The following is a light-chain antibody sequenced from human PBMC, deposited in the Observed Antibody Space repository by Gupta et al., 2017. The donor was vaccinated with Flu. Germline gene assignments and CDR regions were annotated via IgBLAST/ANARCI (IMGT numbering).Light chain of an antibody. CDR1: QSIDNY. CDR2: GAS. CDR3: QQSYNPLWT. J-gene: IGKJ1*01. Sequence: DIEMTQSPSSLSASVGDRVSITCRATQSIDNYLNWYQQRPGTVPTLLIYGASSLQSGVPSRFSGSGSGTDFTLTISSLQPEDFATYYCQQSYNPLWTFGQGTKV. V-gene: IGKV1-39*01.